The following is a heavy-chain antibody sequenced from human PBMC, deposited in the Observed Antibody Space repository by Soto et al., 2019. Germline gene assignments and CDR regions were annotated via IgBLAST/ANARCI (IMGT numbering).Heavy chain of an antibody. Sequence: PGGSLRLSCAASVFAFSSYAVSWVRQSPGKGLEWVSAISGSGCSTYYADSVKGRFTISRDNSKNTLYLQMNSLRAEDTAVYYCEKDAARTTVTTYFDYWGQGTLVTVSS. CDR3: EKDAARTTVTTYFDY. CDR1: VFAFSSYA. CDR2: ISGSGCST. V-gene: IGHV3-23*01. D-gene: IGHD4-17*01. J-gene: IGHJ4*02.